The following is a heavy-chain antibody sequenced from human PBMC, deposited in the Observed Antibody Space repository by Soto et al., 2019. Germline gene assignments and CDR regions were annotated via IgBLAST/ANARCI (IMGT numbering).Heavy chain of an antibody. CDR3: ARDLVSSWYIHWFDP. CDR2: INHSGTT. J-gene: IGHJ5*02. V-gene: IGHV4-34*01. Sequence: PSETLSLTCAVFGGSFSDYYWTWIRQPPGKGLEWIGEINHSGTTSYNPSLKSRLTISVDTSNNQFSLKLSSVTAADTAVYYCARDLVSSWYIHWFDPWGQGTLVTVSS. CDR1: GGSFSDYY. D-gene: IGHD6-13*01.